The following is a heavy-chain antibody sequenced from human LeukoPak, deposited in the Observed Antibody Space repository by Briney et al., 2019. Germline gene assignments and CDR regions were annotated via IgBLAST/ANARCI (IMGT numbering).Heavy chain of an antibody. D-gene: IGHD1-26*01. CDR2: ISYDGSNK. J-gene: IGHJ4*02. CDR1: GFTFSSYG. CDR3: ARDSGSYYFDY. V-gene: IGHV3-30*03. Sequence: PGGSLRLSCAASGFTFSSYGMHCVRQAPGKGLEWVAVISYDGSNKYYADSVKGRFTISRDNSKNTLYLQMNSLRAEDTAVYYCARDSGSYYFDYWGQGTLVTVSS.